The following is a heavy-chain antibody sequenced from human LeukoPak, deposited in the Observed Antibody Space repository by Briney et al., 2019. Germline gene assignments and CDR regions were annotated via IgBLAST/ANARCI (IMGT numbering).Heavy chain of an antibody. CDR2: ISGSGGST. Sequence: GGSLRLSCAASGFTFSSYAMSWVRQAPGKGLEWVSAISGSGGSTYYADSVKGRFTISRDNSKNTLYLQMNSLRAEDTAVYYCAKCSGWFVRGKDYYYYYMDVWGKGTTVTVSS. CDR3: AKCSGWFVRGKDYYYYYMDV. V-gene: IGHV3-23*01. CDR1: GFTFSSYA. D-gene: IGHD6-19*01. J-gene: IGHJ6*03.